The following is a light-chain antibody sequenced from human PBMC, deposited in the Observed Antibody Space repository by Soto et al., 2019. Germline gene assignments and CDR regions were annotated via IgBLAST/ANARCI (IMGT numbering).Light chain of an antibody. CDR3: QVWDSDSDHVV. Sequence: SYELTQPPSVSVAPGQTARITCGGNNIGSKSVHWYQQKPGQAPVLVVYDDNDRPSGISERFSGSNSRNTATLTISRVEAGDEADYYCQVWDSDSDHVVFGGGTQLTVL. CDR1: NIGSKS. J-gene: IGLJ2*01. CDR2: DDN. V-gene: IGLV3-21*02.